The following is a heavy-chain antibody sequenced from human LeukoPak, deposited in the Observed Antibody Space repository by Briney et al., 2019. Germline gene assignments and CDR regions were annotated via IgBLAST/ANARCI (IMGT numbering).Heavy chain of an antibody. D-gene: IGHD6-19*01. Sequence: GGSLRLSCAASGFTFSSYWMSWVRQAPGEGLEWVANIKQDGSEKYYADSVKGRFTISRDNAKNSLYLQMNSLRAEDTAVYYCARHGGSSGWSYYFDYWGQGTLVTVSS. CDR3: ARHGGSSGWSYYFDY. CDR1: GFTFSSYW. CDR2: IKQDGSEK. V-gene: IGHV3-7*01. J-gene: IGHJ4*02.